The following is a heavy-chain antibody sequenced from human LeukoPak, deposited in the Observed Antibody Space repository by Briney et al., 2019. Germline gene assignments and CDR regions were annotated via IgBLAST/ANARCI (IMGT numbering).Heavy chain of an antibody. Sequence: SETLSLTCTVSGGSISSGDYYWGWIRQTPGKGLEWIGTMYYSGSTNYNPSLKSRVTLSIDTPKNQFSLRLSSVTAADTAVYYCASKSTAWTIDYWGQGTLVTVSS. CDR1: GGSISSGDYY. V-gene: IGHV4-39*01. CDR3: ASKSTAWTIDY. CDR2: MYYSGST. J-gene: IGHJ4*02. D-gene: IGHD3/OR15-3a*01.